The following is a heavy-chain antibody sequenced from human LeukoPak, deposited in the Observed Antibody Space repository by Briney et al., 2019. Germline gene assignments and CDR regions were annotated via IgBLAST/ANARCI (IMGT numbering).Heavy chain of an antibody. V-gene: IGHV3-73*01. CDR1: GFTFSASA. CDR3: TSTWIQLWFDY. D-gene: IGHD5-18*01. J-gene: IGHJ4*02. CDR2: IRSKTNSYAT. Sequence: HGGSLRLSCAASGFTFSASAMHWVRQASGKGLEWVGRIRSKTNSYATEYAASVKGRFTISRDDSKNTAYLQMDSLRTEDTAVYYCTSTWIQLWFDYWGQGTLVTVSS.